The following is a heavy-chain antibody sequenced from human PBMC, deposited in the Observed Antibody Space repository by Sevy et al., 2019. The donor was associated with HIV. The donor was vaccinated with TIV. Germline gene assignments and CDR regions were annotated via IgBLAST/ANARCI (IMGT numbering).Heavy chain of an antibody. CDR2: MSPKSGNT. Sequence: ASVKVSCKTSGYTFTSYDINWMRQATGQGLEWMGWMSPKSGNTGYAQKFQGRLTMTRNTSISTAYMELSSLRSDDTAVYYCARAGSGWYDHYFDDWGQGTLLTVSS. J-gene: IGHJ4*02. CDR3: ARAGSGWYDHYFDD. D-gene: IGHD6-19*01. V-gene: IGHV1-8*01. CDR1: GYTFTSYD.